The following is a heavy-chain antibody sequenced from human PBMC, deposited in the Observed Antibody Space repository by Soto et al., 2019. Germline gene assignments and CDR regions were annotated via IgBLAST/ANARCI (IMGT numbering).Heavy chain of an antibody. D-gene: IGHD3-22*01. CDR1: GGTFSSYA. J-gene: IGHJ4*02. CDR3: ARPSEPYDSSGYYYGY. V-gene: IGHV1-69*13. Sequence: SVKVSCKASGGTFSSYAISWVRQAPGQGLEWMGGIIPIFGTANYAQKFQGRVTITADESTSTAYMELSSLRSEDTAVYYCARPSEPYDSSGYYYGYWGQGTLVTVSS. CDR2: IIPIFGTA.